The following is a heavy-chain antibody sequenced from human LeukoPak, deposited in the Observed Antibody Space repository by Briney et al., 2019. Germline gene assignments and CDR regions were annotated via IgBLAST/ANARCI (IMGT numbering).Heavy chain of an antibody. D-gene: IGHD6-13*01. V-gene: IGHV1-18*04. CDR3: ARVIWYSSSWYGDY. J-gene: IGHJ4*02. Sequence: GASVKVPCKASGYTFTSYGISWVRQAPGQGLEWMGWISAYNGNTNYAQKLQGRVTMTTDTSTSTAYMELRSLRSDDTAVYYCARVIWYSSSWYGDYWGQGTLVTVSS. CDR2: ISAYNGNT. CDR1: GYTFTSYG.